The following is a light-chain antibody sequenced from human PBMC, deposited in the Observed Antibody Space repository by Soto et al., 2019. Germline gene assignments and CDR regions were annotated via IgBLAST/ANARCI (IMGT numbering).Light chain of an antibody. CDR3: QQANSFPLT. CDR1: QGISNW. J-gene: IGKJ4*01. Sequence: DIQMTQSPSSVSASVGDRVTITCRASQGISNWLAWYQQKPGKAPKLLIYAASSLQSGVPSRFSGSGFGTDFTLTISSLQPDDFPTYYCQQANSFPLTFCGGTKVDIK. V-gene: IGKV1-12*01. CDR2: AAS.